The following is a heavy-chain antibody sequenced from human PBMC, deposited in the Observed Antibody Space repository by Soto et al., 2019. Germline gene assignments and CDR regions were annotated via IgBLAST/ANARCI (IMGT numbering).Heavy chain of an antibody. V-gene: IGHV4-30-4*01. CDR1: GGSVSNVDLF. CDR3: ARGRGYGSGVDY. Sequence: SETLSLTCTISGGSVSNVDLFWSWIRQPPGKALESIVYMHYGGTTFYNPSLRSRVTMSVDASKNQFSLELTSVTDADTAIYYCARGRGYGSGVDYWGPGVLVTVFS. CDR2: MHYGGTT. D-gene: IGHD5-18*01. J-gene: IGHJ4*02.